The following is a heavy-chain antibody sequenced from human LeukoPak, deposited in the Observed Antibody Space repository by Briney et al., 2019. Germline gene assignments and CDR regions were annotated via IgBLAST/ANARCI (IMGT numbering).Heavy chain of an antibody. J-gene: IGHJ6*02. CDR2: IIPIFGIA. D-gene: IGHD2-2*02. CDR3: ARGRYCSSTSCYRDYNYGMDV. CDR1: GGTFSSYA. V-gene: IGHV1-69*04. Sequence: SVKVSCKASGGTFSSYAISWVRQAPGQGLEWMGRIIPIFGIANYAQKFQGRVTITADKSTSTAYMELSSLRSEDTAVYYCARGRYCSSTSCYRDYNYGMDVWGQGTTVTVSS.